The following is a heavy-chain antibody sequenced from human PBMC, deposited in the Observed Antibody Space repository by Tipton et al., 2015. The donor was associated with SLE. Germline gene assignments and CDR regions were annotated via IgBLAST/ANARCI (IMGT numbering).Heavy chain of an antibody. J-gene: IGHJ4*02. Sequence: TLSLTCTVSGVSVSYFYWSWIRQPAGKGLEWIGRIYTSGSTNYNPSLKSRVTMSVDTSQNQFSLQVTSVTAADTAVYYCAREAGSSRYFDYWGQGTLVTVSS. V-gene: IGHV4-4*07. CDR1: GVSVSYFY. D-gene: IGHD1-26*01. CDR3: AREAGSSRYFDY. CDR2: IYTSGST.